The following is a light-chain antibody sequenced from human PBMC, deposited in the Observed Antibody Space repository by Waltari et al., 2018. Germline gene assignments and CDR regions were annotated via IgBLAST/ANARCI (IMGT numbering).Light chain of an antibody. J-gene: IGLJ2*01. CDR2: DVS. CDR3: CSYAGSYTLV. V-gene: IGLV2-11*02. CDR1: SSDVGGYTY. Sequence: QSALTQPRSVSGSPGQSVTISCTGTSSDVGGYTYPSWYQQHPGNAPKLMIYDVSKRPSGVPDRFSGSKSGNTASLTISGLQAEDEADYYCCSYAGSYTLVFGGGTKLTVL.